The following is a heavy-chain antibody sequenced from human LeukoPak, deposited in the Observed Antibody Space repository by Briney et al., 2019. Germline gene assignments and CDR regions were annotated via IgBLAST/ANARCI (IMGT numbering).Heavy chain of an antibody. J-gene: IGHJ3*02. Sequence: PSETLSLTCTVSGGSISSSSYYWGWIRQPPGKGLEWIGSIYYSGSTYYNPSLKSRVTISVDTSKNQFSLKLSSVTAADTAVYYCARGVPRGSFDIWGQGTMVTVSS. D-gene: IGHD1-26*01. CDR3: ARGVPRGSFDI. CDR2: IYYSGST. V-gene: IGHV4-39*07. CDR1: GGSISSSSYY.